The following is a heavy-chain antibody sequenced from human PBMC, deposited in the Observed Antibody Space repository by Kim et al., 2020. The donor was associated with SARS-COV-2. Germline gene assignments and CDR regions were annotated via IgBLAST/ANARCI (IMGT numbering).Heavy chain of an antibody. CDR3: AREGWGVSNGADWFDP. CDR1: GGSVSSGSYY. J-gene: IGHJ5*02. D-gene: IGHD2-8*01. Sequence: SETLSLTCTVSGGSVSSGSYYWSWIRQPPGKGLEWIGYIYYSGSTNYNPSLKSRVTISVDTSKNQFSLKLSSVTAADTAVYYCAREGWGVSNGADWFDPWGQGTLVTVSS. CDR2: IYYSGST. V-gene: IGHV4-61*01.